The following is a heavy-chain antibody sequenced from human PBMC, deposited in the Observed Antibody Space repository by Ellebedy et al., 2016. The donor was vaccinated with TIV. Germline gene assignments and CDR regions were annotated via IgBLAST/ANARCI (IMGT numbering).Heavy chain of an antibody. Sequence: GESLKISCAASGFTFTSYWMHLVRHAPGKALVWVSRINSDGSNTRYADSGEGRFTISRDNAKNTLYLQMNSLRAEDTAVYYCERGRYSDYSWGQGTLVTVSS. CDR1: GFTFTSYW. J-gene: IGHJ5*02. CDR2: INSDGSNT. CDR3: ERGRYSDYS. V-gene: IGHV3-74*01. D-gene: IGHD4-11*01.